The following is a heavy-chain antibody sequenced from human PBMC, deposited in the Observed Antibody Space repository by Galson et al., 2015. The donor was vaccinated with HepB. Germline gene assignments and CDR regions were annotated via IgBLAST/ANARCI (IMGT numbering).Heavy chain of an antibody. CDR2: ISTTGTNI. CDR1: GGSISSSN. Sequence: ETLSLTCTVSGGSISSSNWWSWVRQPPGKGLEWISCISTTGTNIFYTDFVKGRFTVSRDNAKNSLYLQMNSLRVEDTAIYYCVRIILSGGYWYFDYWGQGILVTVSS. V-gene: IGHV3-48*01. J-gene: IGHJ4*02. D-gene: IGHD6-25*01. CDR3: VRIILSGGYWYFDY.